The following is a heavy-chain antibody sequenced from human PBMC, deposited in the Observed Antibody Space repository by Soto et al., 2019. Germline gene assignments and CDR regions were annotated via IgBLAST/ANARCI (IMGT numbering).Heavy chain of an antibody. CDR3: ARTIAVAGPGAFEI. V-gene: IGHV1-69*13. CDR1: GGTFSSYA. J-gene: IGHJ3*02. Sequence: SVKVSCKASGGTFSSYAISWVRQAPGQGLEWMGGIIPIFGTANYAQKFQGRVTITADESTSTAYMELSSLRSEDTAVYYCARTIAVAGPGAFEIWGQGTMVTVSS. CDR2: IIPIFGTA. D-gene: IGHD6-19*01.